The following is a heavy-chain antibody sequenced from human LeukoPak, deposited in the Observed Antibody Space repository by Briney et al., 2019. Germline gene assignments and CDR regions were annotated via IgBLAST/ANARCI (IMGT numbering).Heavy chain of an antibody. CDR1: GFTFSIYA. CDR2: ISGSSSHT. D-gene: IGHD2-2*02. V-gene: IGHV3-23*01. CDR3: AKEHDYTNAAPEWGFDS. J-gene: IGHJ4*02. Sequence: GGSLRLSCAASGFTFSIYAMSWVRQAPGKGLEWVSGISGSSSHTKDADFVRGRFTIYRDNSRNTLYLQLNSLRAEDTAVYYCAKEHDYTNAAPEWGFDSWGQGILVIVSS.